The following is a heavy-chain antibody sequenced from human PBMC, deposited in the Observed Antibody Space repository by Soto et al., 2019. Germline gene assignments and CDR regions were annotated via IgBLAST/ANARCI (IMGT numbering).Heavy chain of an antibody. D-gene: IGHD3-3*01. Sequence: EVQVLESGGGLVQPGGSLRLSCAASGFTFSTYAMSWVRQAPGKGLEWVSVISGGGDSTYYADSVKGRFTISRDNSKNTLYLQMNSLRAEDTAVYYCTRTFWSGYFDQWGQGTLFTVSS. V-gene: IGHV3-23*01. CDR1: GFTFSTYA. CDR3: TRTFWSGYFDQ. CDR2: ISGGGDST. J-gene: IGHJ4*02.